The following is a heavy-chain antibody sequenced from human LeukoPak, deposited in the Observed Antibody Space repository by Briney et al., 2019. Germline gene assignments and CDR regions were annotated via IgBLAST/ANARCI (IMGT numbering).Heavy chain of an antibody. CDR2: ISSSSSYI. J-gene: IGHJ3*02. CDR3: ARVVDQWLVLDAFDI. V-gene: IGHV3-21*01. Sequence: GESLRLSCAASGFTFSSYSMNWVRQAPGKGLEWVSSISSSSSYIYYADSVKGRFTISRDNAKDSLYLQMNSLRAEDTAVYYCARVVDQWLVLDAFDIWGQGTMVTVSS. CDR1: GFTFSSYS. D-gene: IGHD6-19*01.